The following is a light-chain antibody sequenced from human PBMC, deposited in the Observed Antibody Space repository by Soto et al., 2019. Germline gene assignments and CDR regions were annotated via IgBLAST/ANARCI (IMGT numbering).Light chain of an antibody. Sequence: VLLTQSPATLSLSPGGRAALSCRVSQSVRTSLAWYEHKPGQAPRLVIYDASLRANGVPARFGCSGSGTDFTLTINSLEPEDFAVYYCQQRNVWPPMTFGQGTRLEI. V-gene: IGKV3-11*01. CDR2: DAS. J-gene: IGKJ5*01. CDR1: QSVRTS. CDR3: QQRNVWPPMT.